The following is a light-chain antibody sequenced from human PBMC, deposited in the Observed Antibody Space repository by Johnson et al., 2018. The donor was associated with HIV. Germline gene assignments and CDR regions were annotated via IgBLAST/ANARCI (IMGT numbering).Light chain of an antibody. CDR3: GTWDSSLSAGGANYV. CDR1: SSDMGNYA. CDR2: ENN. V-gene: IGLV1-51*02. Sequence: QSALTQPPSVSAAPGQKVTISCSGSSSDMGNYAVSWYQQLPGKAPKLLIYENNKRPSGIPDRFSGSKSGTSATLGITGLQPGDEADYYCGTWDSSLSAGGANYVFGTGTKVTVL. J-gene: IGLJ1*01.